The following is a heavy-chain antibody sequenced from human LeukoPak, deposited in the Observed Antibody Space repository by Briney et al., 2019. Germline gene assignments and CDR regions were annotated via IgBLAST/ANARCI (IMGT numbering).Heavy chain of an antibody. CDR1: GYSFTSYG. CDR3: ARCLYDSSGYYVY. CDR2: ISAYNGNT. V-gene: IGHV1-18*01. D-gene: IGHD3-22*01. J-gene: IGHJ4*02. Sequence: ASVKVSCKASGYSFTSYGISWVRPDPGQGLEWMGRISAYNGNTNYAQKLQGRVTMTTDTSTSTAYMELRSLRLDDTAVYYCARCLYDSSGYYVYWGQGTLVTVSS.